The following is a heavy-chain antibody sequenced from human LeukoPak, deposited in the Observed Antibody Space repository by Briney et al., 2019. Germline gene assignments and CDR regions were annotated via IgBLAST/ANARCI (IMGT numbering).Heavy chain of an antibody. CDR3: ARDSRGYSYGPYYFDY. V-gene: IGHV1-18*04. Sequence: ASVKVSCKASGYTFTSYGISWVRQAPGQGLEWMGWISAYNGNTNYAQKLQGRVTMTTDTSTSTAYMELRSLRSDDTAVYYCARDSRGYSYGPYYFDYWGQGTPVTVSS. CDR1: GYTFTSYG. J-gene: IGHJ4*02. CDR2: ISAYNGNT. D-gene: IGHD5-18*01.